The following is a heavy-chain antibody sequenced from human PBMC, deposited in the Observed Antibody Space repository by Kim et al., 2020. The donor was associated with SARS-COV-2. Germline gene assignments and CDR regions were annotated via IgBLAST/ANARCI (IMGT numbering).Heavy chain of an antibody. J-gene: IGHJ4*02. CDR1: GVSISSYY. CDR2: MYTSEST. Sequence: SETLSLTCTVSGVSISSYYWSWIRQPAGKGLQWIGRMYTSESTNYNPSLKSRVTMSRDTSKNQFSLSLSSVTAADTAVYYCARDVWPVLVSPDCSSTSCYTNFDYWGRGTLVTVSS. CDR3: ARDVWPVLVSPDCSSTSCYTNFDY. D-gene: IGHD2-2*02. V-gene: IGHV4-4*07.